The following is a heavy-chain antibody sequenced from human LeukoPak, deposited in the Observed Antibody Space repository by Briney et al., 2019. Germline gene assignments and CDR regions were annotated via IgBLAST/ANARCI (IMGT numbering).Heavy chain of an antibody. CDR3: ASSDWPKFVY. D-gene: IGHD3-9*01. J-gene: IGHJ4*02. V-gene: IGHV4-59*01. Sequence: SETLSLTCTVSGGSISSYYWSWIRQPPGKGLEWIGYIYYSGSTNYNPSLKSRVTISVDTSKNEFSLKLSSVTAADTAVYYCASSDWPKFVYWGQGALVTVSS. CDR2: IYYSGST. CDR1: GGSISSYY.